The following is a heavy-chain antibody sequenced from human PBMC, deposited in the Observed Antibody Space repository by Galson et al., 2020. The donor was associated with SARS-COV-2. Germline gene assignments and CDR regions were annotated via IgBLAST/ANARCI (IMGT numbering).Heavy chain of an antibody. CDR1: GGSISSSSYY. J-gene: IGHJ3*02. Sequence: ETSETLSLTCTVSGGSISSSSYYWGWIRQPPGKGLEWIGSIYYSGSTYYNPSLKSRVTISVDTSKNQFSLKLSSVTAADTAVYYCASLGFRYDSSGYYSDAFDIWGQGTMVTVSS. CDR3: ASLGFRYDSSGYYSDAFDI. D-gene: IGHD3-22*01. CDR2: IYYSGST. V-gene: IGHV4-39*01.